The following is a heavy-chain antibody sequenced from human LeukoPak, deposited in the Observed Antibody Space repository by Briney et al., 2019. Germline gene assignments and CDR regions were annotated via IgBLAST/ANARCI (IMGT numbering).Heavy chain of an antibody. J-gene: IGHJ6*03. D-gene: IGHD5-24*01. CDR1: GYTFTNYD. CDR3: ARGNKEMVYYYYYYMDV. Sequence: ASVTVSCKASGYTFTNYDINWVRQAPGQGLEWMGWMNPNSGNTDYAQKFQGRVTITRNTSISTAYMELGSLRSEDTAVYYCARGNKEMVYYYYYYMDVWGKGTPVTVSS. CDR2: MNPNSGNT. V-gene: IGHV1-8*03.